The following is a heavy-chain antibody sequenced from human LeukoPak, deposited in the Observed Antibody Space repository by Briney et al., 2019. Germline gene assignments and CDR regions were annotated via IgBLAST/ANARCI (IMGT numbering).Heavy chain of an antibody. CDR3: ARGKYYDFWSGYYWFDP. V-gene: IGHV4-34*01. CDR1: GGSFSGYY. D-gene: IGHD3-3*01. CDR2: INHSGST. J-gene: IGHJ5*02. Sequence: SETLSLTCAVYGGSFSGYYWSWIRQPPGKGLEWIGEINHSGSTNYNPSLKSRVTISVDTFKNQFSLKLSSVTAADTAVYYCARGKYYDFWSGYYWFDPWGQGTLVTVSS.